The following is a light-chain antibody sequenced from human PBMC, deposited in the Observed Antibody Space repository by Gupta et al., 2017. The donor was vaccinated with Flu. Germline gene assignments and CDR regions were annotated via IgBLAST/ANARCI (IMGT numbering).Light chain of an antibody. V-gene: IGKV1-39*01. CDR1: QTISSF. J-gene: IGKJ4*01. Sequence: DIQLTQSPSSLSASVGDGVTITCRASQTISSFLNWYQQKPGKAPKLLIYAASGLQSGVPSRFSGSGSGTDFTLTVSSLQPEDFATYYCQQSYNTPLTFGAGTRVEIK. CDR3: QQSYNTPLT. CDR2: AAS.